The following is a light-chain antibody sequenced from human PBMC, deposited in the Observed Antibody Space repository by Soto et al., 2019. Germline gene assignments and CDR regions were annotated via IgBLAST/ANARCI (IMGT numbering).Light chain of an antibody. CDR2: DAS. J-gene: IGKJ2*01. CDR3: QQYDNWPLYT. V-gene: IGKV3-15*01. Sequence: RAPHSISTNVAWYQQKLGQAPRLLIFDASTRAADIPVRFSGRGSGTDFTLTISSVQSEDFAVYYCQQYDNWPLYTFGQGTKVDIK. CDR1: HSISTN.